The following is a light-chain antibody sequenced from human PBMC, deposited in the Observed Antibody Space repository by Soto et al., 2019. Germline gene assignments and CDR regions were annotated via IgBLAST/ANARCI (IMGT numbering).Light chain of an antibody. CDR2: DAS. J-gene: IGLJ2*01. Sequence: QSALTQPASVSGSPGQSITISCTGTSSDVGGDDHVSWYQQHPGKAPKVLIYDASSRPSGVSTRFSGSKSGNTASLTISGLQAEDEAEDYCTSYRSSNTPTVVFGGGTKLTVL. V-gene: IGLV2-14*01. CDR1: SSDVGGDDH. CDR3: TSYRSSNTPTVV.